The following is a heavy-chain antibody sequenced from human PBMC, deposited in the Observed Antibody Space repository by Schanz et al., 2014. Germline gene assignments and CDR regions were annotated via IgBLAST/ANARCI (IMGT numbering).Heavy chain of an antibody. Sequence: EVQLVQSGGGLVQPGGSLRLSCAASGFTFSSHWMHWVRQDPGKGLVWISYITYNGGTIYYADSVKGRFTISRDNSKDILYLQISSLRTDDTAVYFGARQERGGPASSRKTYFPYHYTDVWGKGTTVIVSS. CDR1: GFTFSSHW. CDR2: ITYNGGTI. D-gene: IGHD6-13*01. V-gene: IGHV3-48*01. J-gene: IGHJ6*03. CDR3: ARQERGGPASSRKTYFPYHYTDV.